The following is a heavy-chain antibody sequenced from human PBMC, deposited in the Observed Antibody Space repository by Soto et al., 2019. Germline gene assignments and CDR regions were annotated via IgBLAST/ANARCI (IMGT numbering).Heavy chain of an antibody. CDR2: ISAYNGNT. Sequence: VASVKVSCKASGYTFTSYGISWVRQAPGQGLEWMGWISAYNGNTNYAQKLQGRVTMTTDTSTSTAYMELRSLRSDDTAVYYCARRRSNSIAVESDYWGQGPLVTVSS. CDR3: ARRRSNSIAVESDY. CDR1: GYTFTSYG. V-gene: IGHV1-18*01. D-gene: IGHD6-19*01. J-gene: IGHJ4*02.